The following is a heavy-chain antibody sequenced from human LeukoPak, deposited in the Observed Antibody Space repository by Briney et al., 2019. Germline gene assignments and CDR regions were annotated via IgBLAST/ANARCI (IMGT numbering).Heavy chain of an antibody. CDR3: ASHTIGYYYGWTS. CDR1: GGSISSGGYY. J-gene: IGHJ6*02. V-gene: IGHV4-61*08. Sequence: SETLSLTCTVSGGSISSGGYYWSWIRQHPGKGLEWIVYIYYSGRTNYNPSLKSRVTISVDTSTNQFSLKLTSVTAADTAVYYCASHTIGYYYGWTSGAKGPRSPSP. CDR2: IYYSGRT. D-gene: IGHD3-10*01.